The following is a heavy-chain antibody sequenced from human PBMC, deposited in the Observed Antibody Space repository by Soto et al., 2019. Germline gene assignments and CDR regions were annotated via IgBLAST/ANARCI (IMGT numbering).Heavy chain of an antibody. J-gene: IGHJ6*02. D-gene: IGHD6-6*01. V-gene: IGHV3-11*01. CDR1: GFTFSDYY. CDR3: AGANPLNSSSSVHYGMDV. CDR2: ISSSGSTI. Sequence: PGGSLRLSCAASGFTFSDYYMSWIRQAPGKGLEWVSYISSSGSTIYYADSVKGRFTISRDNAKNSLYLQMNSLRAEDTAVYYCAGANPLNSSSSVHYGMDVWGQGTTVTVSS.